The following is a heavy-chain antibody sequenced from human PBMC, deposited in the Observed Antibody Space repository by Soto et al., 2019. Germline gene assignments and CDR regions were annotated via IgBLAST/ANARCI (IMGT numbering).Heavy chain of an antibody. CDR2: ISAGGSNT. D-gene: IGHD5-18*01. CDR1: GFSFSNYA. Sequence: GGSLRLSCAASGFSFSNYAMNWVRQAPGKGLEWVSAISAGGSNTNYADSVKGRFTISSDNSKNTLYLQMNGLRADDTAVYYCARNSFVDTAMVTLYYFDYWGQGTLVTVSS. J-gene: IGHJ4*02. V-gene: IGHV3-23*01. CDR3: ARNSFVDTAMVTLYYFDY.